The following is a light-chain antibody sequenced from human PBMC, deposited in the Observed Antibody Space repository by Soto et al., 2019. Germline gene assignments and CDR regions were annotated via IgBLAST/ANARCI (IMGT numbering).Light chain of an antibody. CDR1: TRDFGGYNY. J-gene: IGLJ1*01. V-gene: IGLV2-11*01. CDR3: CSYAGSYTYV. CDR2: DVN. Sequence: QSVLTQPRSVSGSPGQSVTISCTGTTRDFGGYNYVSWYQQHPGKAPKLMIYDVNKRPSGVPDRFSGSKSGNTASLTISGLQADDEAEYYCCSYAGSYTYVFGSGTKVTVL.